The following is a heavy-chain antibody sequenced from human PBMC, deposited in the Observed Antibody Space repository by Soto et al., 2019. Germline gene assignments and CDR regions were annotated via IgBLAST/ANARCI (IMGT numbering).Heavy chain of an antibody. D-gene: IGHD2-2*01. J-gene: IGHJ2*01. CDR2: ISGGGDRT. V-gene: IGHV3-23*01. CDR1: GFTFINYA. Sequence: EVQLLESGGGLVQPGGSLRLSCVGSGFTFINYAMNWVRQTPGKGLEWVSTISGGGDRTFDADTVKGRFTISRXXXKXXXXXXXXSLRADDTAVYYCARKVLGSTSRPDWWYFDLWGRGTLVTVSS. CDR3: ARKVLGSTSRPDWWYFDL.